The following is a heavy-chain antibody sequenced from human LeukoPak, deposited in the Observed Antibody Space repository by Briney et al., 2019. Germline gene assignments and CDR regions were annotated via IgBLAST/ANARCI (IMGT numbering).Heavy chain of an antibody. CDR1: GGSISSSSYY. CDR2: IYYSGST. J-gene: IGHJ6*02. D-gene: IGHD5-18*01. V-gene: IGHV4-39*01. CDR3: ASGATANYYYGMDV. Sequence: SETLSLTCTVSGGSISSSSYYWGWIRQPPGKGLEWIGSIYYSGSTYYDPSLKSRVTISVDTSKNQFSLKLSSVTAADTAVYYCASGATANYYYGMDVWGQGTTVTVSS.